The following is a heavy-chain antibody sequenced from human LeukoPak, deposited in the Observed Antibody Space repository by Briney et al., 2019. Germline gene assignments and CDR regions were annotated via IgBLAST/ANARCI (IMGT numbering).Heavy chain of an antibody. Sequence: NSGGSLRLSCAASGFTFSSYSMNWVRQAPGKGLEWVSSISSSSSYIYYADSVEGRFTISRDNAKNSLYLQMNSLRAEDTAVYYCARGAYGSGSPPFDYWGQGTLVTVSS. V-gene: IGHV3-21*01. J-gene: IGHJ4*02. D-gene: IGHD3-10*01. CDR1: GFTFSSYS. CDR2: ISSSSSYI. CDR3: ARGAYGSGSPPFDY.